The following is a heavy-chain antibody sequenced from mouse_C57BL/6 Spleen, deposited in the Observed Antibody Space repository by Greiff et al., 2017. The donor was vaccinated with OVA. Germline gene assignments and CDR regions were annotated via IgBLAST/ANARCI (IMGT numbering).Heavy chain of an antibody. Sequence: EVQGVESGGGLVKPGGSLKLSCAASGFTFSSYAMSWVRQTPEKRLEWVATISDGGSYTYYPDNVKGRFTISRVNAKNNLYLQMSHLKSEDTAMYYCARDEGGSSFYWYFDVWGTGTTVTVSS. CDR1: GFTFSSYA. D-gene: IGHD1-1*01. J-gene: IGHJ1*03. CDR3: ARDEGGSSFYWYFDV. CDR2: ISDGGSYT. V-gene: IGHV5-4*01.